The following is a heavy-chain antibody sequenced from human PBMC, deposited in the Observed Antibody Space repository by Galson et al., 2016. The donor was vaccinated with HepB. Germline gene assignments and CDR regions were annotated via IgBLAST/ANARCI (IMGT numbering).Heavy chain of an antibody. CDR2: IYPGDSAT. CDR3: ARYGEWFDP. V-gene: IGHV5-51*01. J-gene: IGHJ5*02. D-gene: IGHD3-10*01. Sequence: QSGAEVKKPGESLTISCKGSGYSFTSYWIAWVRQMPGKGLEWVGNIYPGDSATRYSPSLQGQVTISADKSISTAYLQWSSLKASDSAMYYCARYGEWFDPWGQGTLVTVSS. CDR1: GYSFTSYW.